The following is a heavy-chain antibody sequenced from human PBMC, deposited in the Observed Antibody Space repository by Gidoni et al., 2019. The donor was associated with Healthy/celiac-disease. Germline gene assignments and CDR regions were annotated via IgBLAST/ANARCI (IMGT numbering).Heavy chain of an antibody. CDR2: ISSSGSTI. J-gene: IGHJ6*02. Sequence: QVQLVESGGGLVKPGGSLRLSCAASVLPFSDSSMSWIRHAPGKGLVWVSYISSSGSTIYYADSVKGRFTISRDNAKNSLYLQMNSLRAEDTAVYYCARDSAAGPDYYYYYGMDVWGQGTTVTVSS. CDR1: VLPFSDSS. CDR3: ARDSAAGPDYYYYYGMDV. D-gene: IGHD6-13*01. V-gene: IGHV3-11*01.